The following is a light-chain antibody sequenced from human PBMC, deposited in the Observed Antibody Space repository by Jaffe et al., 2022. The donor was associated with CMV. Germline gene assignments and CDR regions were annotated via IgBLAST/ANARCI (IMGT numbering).Light chain of an antibody. CDR1: QDINSF. V-gene: IGKV1-33*01. J-gene: IGKJ3*01. Sequence: DIQMTQSPSSLSASIGDRVTITCQASQDINSFLNWYQQKPGKAPNLLIYDVSNLEKGVPSRFSGSRSGTDFTLTISSLQPEDIASYYCQQYGNLPFTFGPGTKV. CDR3: QQYGNLPFT. CDR2: DVS.